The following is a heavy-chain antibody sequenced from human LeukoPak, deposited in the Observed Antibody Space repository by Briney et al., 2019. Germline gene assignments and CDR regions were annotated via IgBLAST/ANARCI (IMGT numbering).Heavy chain of an antibody. J-gene: IGHJ3*02. CDR2: ISASGGGT. CDR3: AKYMVRGGTDAFDI. V-gene: IGHV3-23*01. Sequence: GGSLRLSCAASGFTFSSYAMTWVRQAPGKGLEWVSVISASGGGTSYADSVKGRFTISRDNSKNTLYLQMNSLRAEDTAVYYCAKYMVRGGTDAFDIWGQGTMVTVSS. D-gene: IGHD3-10*01. CDR1: GFTFSSYA.